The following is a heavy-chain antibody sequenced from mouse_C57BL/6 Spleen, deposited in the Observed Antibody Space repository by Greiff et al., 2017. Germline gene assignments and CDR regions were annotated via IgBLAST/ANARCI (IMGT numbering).Heavy chain of an antibody. CDR1: GYTFTDYE. V-gene: IGHV1-15*01. CDR3: TSYYGNYVLLDY. Sequence: VQLQESGAELVRPGASVTLSCKASGYTFTDYEMHWVKQTPVHGLEWIGAIDPGTGGTAYNQKFKGKAILTADKSSSTAYMELRRLTSEVSAVDYCTSYYGNYVLLDYGGQGTTLTVSS. D-gene: IGHD2-1*01. CDR2: IDPGTGGT. J-gene: IGHJ2*01.